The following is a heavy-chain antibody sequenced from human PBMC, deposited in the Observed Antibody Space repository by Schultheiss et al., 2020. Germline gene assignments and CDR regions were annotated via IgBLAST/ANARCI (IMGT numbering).Heavy chain of an antibody. V-gene: IGHV3-74*01. D-gene: IGHD3-10*01. CDR2: INSDGSST. J-gene: IGHJ5*02. Sequence: GESLKISCAASGFTFSSYWMHWVRQAPGKGLVWVSRINSDGSSTSYADSVKGRFTISRDNAKNSLYLQMNSLRAEDTAVYYCARAGRGRPNVLLWFGELLEGWFDPWGQGTLVTVSS. CDR1: GFTFSSYW. CDR3: ARAGRGRPNVLLWFGELLEGWFDP.